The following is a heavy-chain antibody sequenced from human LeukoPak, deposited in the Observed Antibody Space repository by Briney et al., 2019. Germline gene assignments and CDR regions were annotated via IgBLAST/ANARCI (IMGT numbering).Heavy chain of an antibody. CDR3: ARDRFSVLYQNSVHYYYYMDV. CDR1: GFTFSSYS. V-gene: IGHV3-48*01. J-gene: IGHJ6*03. D-gene: IGHD2-8*01. Sequence: PGGSLRLSCAASGFTFSSYSMNWVRQAPGKGLEWVSYISSSSSTIYYADSVKGRFTISRDNAKNSLYLQMNSLRAEDTAVYYCARDRFSVLYQNSVHYYYYMDVWGKGTTVTVSS. CDR2: ISSSSSTI.